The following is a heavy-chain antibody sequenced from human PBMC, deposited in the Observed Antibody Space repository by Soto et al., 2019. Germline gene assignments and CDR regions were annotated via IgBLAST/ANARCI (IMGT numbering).Heavy chain of an antibody. CDR1: GGSINSDGHY. J-gene: IGHJ4*02. V-gene: IGHV4-30-4*01. CDR2: SYYSGST. Sequence: QVQLQESGPGLVKPSQTLSLTCTVSGGSINSDGHYWTWIRQPPGKGLEWIGHSYYSGSTYYNPSLKGPVTISVDTSKNQFSLKLNSVTAADTAVYYCARVDGDLAVDYWGQGTLVTVSS. D-gene: IGHD4-17*01. CDR3: ARVDGDLAVDY.